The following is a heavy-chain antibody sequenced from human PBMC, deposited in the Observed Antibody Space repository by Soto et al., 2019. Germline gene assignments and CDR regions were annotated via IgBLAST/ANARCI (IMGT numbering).Heavy chain of an antibody. CDR1: GGSITTPGYS. V-gene: IGHV4-30-2*01. CDR2: VYHNGNA. CDR3: AARPYSDYGLDV. J-gene: IGHJ6*02. Sequence: SETLSLTCTVSGGSITTPGYSWSWIRQPPGKAPEWIGYVYHNGNAYPKPSLKSRVTISLDGAKNQFSLKRLNVAAADIGLCYCAARPYSDYGLDVWGQGTTVTVSS. D-gene: IGHD3-16*01.